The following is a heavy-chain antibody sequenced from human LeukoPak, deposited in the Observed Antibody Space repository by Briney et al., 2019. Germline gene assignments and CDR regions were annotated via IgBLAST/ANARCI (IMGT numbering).Heavy chain of an antibody. Sequence: SETLSLTCAVSGGSISSSNWWSWVRQPPGKGLEWIGEIYHSGSTNYNPSLKSRVTISVDTSKNQFSLKLSSVTAADTAVYYCARTPKKLPYFDYWGQGTLVTVSS. D-gene: IGHD1-7*01. V-gene: IGHV4-4*02. CDR1: GGSISSSNW. CDR2: IYHSGST. CDR3: ARTPKKLPYFDY. J-gene: IGHJ4*02.